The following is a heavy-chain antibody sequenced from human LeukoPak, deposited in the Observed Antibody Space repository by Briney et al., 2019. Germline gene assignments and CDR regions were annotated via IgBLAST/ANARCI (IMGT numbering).Heavy chain of an antibody. CDR1: GDSISSGDYY. V-gene: IGHV4-61*08. CDR3: ARDYLQYYGSGSYLGFDP. D-gene: IGHD3-10*01. CDR2: IYYSGST. J-gene: IGHJ5*02. Sequence: TSETLSLTCTVSGDSISSGDYYWSWIRQPPGKGLEWIGYIYYSGSTNYNPSLKSRVTISVDTSKNQFSLKLSSVTAADTAVYYCARDYLQYYGSGSYLGFDPWGQGTLVTVSS.